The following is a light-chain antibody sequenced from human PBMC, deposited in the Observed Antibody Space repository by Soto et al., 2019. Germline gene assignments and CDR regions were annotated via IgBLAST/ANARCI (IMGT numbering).Light chain of an antibody. CDR1: SSDVGSYDL. CDR2: EAT. CDR3: SKERANTHVV. V-gene: IGLV2-23*01. J-gene: IGLJ2*01. Sequence: QSALTQPASVSGSPGQSITISCTGTSSDVGSYDLVSWYQQYPGKAPKLVIYEATQRASGISDRFSGSESGNTASLTISGLQAEDEAHYYCSKERANTHVVLGGGTKLTVL.